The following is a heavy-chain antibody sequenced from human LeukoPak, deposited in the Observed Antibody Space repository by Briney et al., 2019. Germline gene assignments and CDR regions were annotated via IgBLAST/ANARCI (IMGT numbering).Heavy chain of an antibody. CDR1: GYTFANYG. D-gene: IGHD3-10*01. Sequence: ASVKVSCKASGYTFANYGVSWVRQAPGQGLEWMGWISTYNGNTHHVQKLQGRLTMTTDTSTSTAYMELRSLTSDDTAVYYCARSYRDGSGSYLSYWGQGTLVTVSS. V-gene: IGHV1-18*01. CDR3: ARSYRDGSGSYLSY. CDR2: ISTYNGNT. J-gene: IGHJ4*02.